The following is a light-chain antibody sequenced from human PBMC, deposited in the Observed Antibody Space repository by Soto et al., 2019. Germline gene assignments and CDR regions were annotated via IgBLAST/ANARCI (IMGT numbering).Light chain of an antibody. J-gene: IGLJ3*02. V-gene: IGLV7-46*01. CDR3: FITPTFGWV. CDR1: SGSVTSSHW. CDR2: DTF. Sequence: QAVVPQEPSLTVSPGGTVTLTCGSSSGSVTSSHWPYWVQQRPGKAPRTLIYDTFNRHSWTPARFSGSLLGGKAALTLSGAQPEDEAVYYCFITPTFGWVFGGGTKLTVL.